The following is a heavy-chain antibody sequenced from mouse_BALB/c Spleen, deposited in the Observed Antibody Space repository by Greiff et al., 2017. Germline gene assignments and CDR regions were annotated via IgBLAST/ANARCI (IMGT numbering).Heavy chain of an antibody. CDR3: NNYGRFDY. J-gene: IGHJ2*01. D-gene: IGHD1-1*01. V-gene: IGHV14-4*02. CDR1: GFNIKDYY. CDR2: IDPENGDT. Sequence: EVQLQQSGAELVRSGASVKLSCTASGFNIKDYYMHWVKQRPEQGLEWIGWIDPENGDTEYAPKFQGKATMTADTSSNTAYLQLSSLTSEDTAVYYCNNYGRFDYWGQGTTLTVSS.